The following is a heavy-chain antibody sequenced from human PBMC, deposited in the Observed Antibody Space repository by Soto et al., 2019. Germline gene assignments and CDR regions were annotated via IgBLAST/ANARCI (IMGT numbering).Heavy chain of an antibody. CDR2: IYHSGST. D-gene: IGHD3-22*01. J-gene: IGHJ5*02. Sequence: QVQLQESGPGLVKPSGTLSLTCAVSGGSISTTHWWTWVRQPPGKGLEWIGEIYHSGSTNYNPSLKSRVTISVDNSKNQFSLKLSSVTAADTAVYYCARKSYYDPYHFAPWGQGPLVTVSS. V-gene: IGHV4-4*02. CDR1: GGSISTTHW. CDR3: ARKSYYDPYHFAP.